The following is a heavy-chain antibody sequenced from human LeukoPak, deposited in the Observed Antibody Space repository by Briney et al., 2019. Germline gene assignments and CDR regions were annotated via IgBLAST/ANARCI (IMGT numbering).Heavy chain of an antibody. CDR1: CCSISGYY. D-gene: IGHD6-13*01. J-gene: IGHJ5*02. V-gene: IGHV4-4*07. Sequence: SETLSLTCTVFCCSISGYYWSWIRQPAGKGLEWIGRIYNSESINYNPSLKSRVTMSIDTSKNQFSLKLNSVTAADTAVYYCARDRSSSYTRDWFDPWGQGVLVTVSS. CDR3: ARDRSSSYTRDWFDP. CDR2: IYNSESI.